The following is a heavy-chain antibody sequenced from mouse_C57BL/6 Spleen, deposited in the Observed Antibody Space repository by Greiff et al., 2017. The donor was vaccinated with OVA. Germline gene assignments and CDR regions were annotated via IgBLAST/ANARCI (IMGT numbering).Heavy chain of an antibody. CDR2: IDPSDSYT. J-gene: IGHJ1*03. CDR1: GYTFTSYW. V-gene: IGHV1-69*01. D-gene: IGHD3-2*02. Sequence: QVQLQQPGAELVMPGASVKLSCKASGYTFTSYWMHWVKQRPGQGLEWIGEIDPSDSYTNYNQKFKGKSTLTVDKSSSTAYMQLSSLTSEDSAVYYFARLSSGYWCFGVWGTGPTVTVSS. CDR3: ARLSSGYWCFGV.